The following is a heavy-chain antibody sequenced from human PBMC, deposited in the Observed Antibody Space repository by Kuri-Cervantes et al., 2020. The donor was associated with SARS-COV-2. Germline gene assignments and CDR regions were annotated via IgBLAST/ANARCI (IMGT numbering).Heavy chain of an antibody. V-gene: IGHV3-48*03. D-gene: IGHD4-17*01. CDR2: IGNTDSTT. Sequence: GESLKISCAASGFTFNSYEMNWVRQAPGKGLEWLSYIGNTDSTTYYADPVKGRFTISRDNAKNLLYLQMNSLRAEDTALYYCARDLSQYGDPGFDFWGQGTLVAVSS. J-gene: IGHJ4*02. CDR3: ARDLSQYGDPGFDF. CDR1: GFTFNSYE.